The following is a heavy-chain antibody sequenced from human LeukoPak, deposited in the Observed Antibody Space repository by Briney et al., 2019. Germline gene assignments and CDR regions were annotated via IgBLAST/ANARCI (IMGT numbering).Heavy chain of an antibody. D-gene: IGHD3-22*01. CDR1: GYTFTTYY. CDR2: IKPNSGGT. J-gene: IGHJ4*02. Sequence: ASVRASWKASGYTFTTYYIDWVRQAPGQGIEWMGRIKPNSGGTIHAQKFQGRVTMTTDRSITTAYMELSSLRSDDTAFYYCARMHYYYDRSYYTLDYWGQGTLVTVS. CDR3: ARMHYYYDRSYYTLDY. V-gene: IGHV1-2*06.